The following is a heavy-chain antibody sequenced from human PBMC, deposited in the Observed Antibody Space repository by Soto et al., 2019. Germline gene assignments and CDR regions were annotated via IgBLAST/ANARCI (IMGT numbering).Heavy chain of an antibody. CDR1: GFTFSNYG. V-gene: IGHV3-33*01. J-gene: IGHJ6*02. CDR3: ARDYSRYYGMDV. D-gene: IGHD2-15*01. Sequence: QVQLVESGGGVVQPGGSLRLSCAASGFTFSNYGMHWVRQAPGKGLESVAVIWYDGTNKDYADSVKGRFTISRDTSKNTMYLQVNSLRAEDTAVYYCARDYSRYYGMDVWGQGTTVTVSS. CDR2: IWYDGTNK.